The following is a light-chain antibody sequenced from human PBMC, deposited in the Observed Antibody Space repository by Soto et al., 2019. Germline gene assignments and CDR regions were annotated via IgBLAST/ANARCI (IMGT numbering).Light chain of an antibody. V-gene: IGKV3-11*01. CDR2: DAS. Sequence: EIVLTQSPAVLSLSPGESATLSCRAGQSVSTYLAWYQQKPGQAHRLVIYDASNRATGIPARFSGSGSGTDFTLTISSLEPEDFAVYYCQHRLNWPLTFGQGTRLEIK. CDR1: QSVSTY. J-gene: IGKJ5*01. CDR3: QHRLNWPLT.